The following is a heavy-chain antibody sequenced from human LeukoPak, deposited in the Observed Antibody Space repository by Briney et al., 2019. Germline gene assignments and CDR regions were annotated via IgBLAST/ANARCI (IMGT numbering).Heavy chain of an antibody. V-gene: IGHV4-59*08. CDR2: IFYSGTT. CDR1: GDSISSDY. CDR3: ARTRSQDHSTSYMDV. D-gene: IGHD1-14*01. J-gene: IGHJ6*03. Sequence: PSETLSLTCNVSGDSISSDYWSWIRQPPGKSLEWIGFIFYSGTTNYNPSLQSRVTISVDTSKNQFSLKLSSVTAADTAVYYCARTRSQDHSTSYMDVWGKGITVTVSS.